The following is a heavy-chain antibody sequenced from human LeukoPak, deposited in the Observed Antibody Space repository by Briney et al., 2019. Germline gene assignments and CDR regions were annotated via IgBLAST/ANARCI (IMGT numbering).Heavy chain of an antibody. CDR1: GGSFSGYY. J-gene: IGHJ4*02. D-gene: IGHD2/OR15-2a*01. CDR2: INHSGST. Sequence: SQTLSLTCAVYGGSFSGYYWSWIRQPPGKGLEWIGEINHSGSTNYNPSLKSRVTISVDTSKNQFSLKLSSVTAADTAVYYCARGPWLGFSRHYFGYWGQGTLVTVSS. V-gene: IGHV4-34*01. CDR3: ARGPWLGFSRHYFGY.